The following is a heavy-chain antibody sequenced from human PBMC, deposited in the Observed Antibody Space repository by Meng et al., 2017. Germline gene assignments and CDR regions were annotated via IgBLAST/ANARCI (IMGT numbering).Heavy chain of an antibody. J-gene: IGHJ3*02. CDR3: ARGPEGPPYYDFWSGYYTAVDAFDI. V-gene: IGHV1-8*01. Sequence: APVKVSCKASGYTFTSYDINWVRQATGQGLEWMGWMNPNSGNTGYAQKFQGRVTMTRNTSISTAYMELSSLRSEDTAVYYCARGPEGPPYYDFWSGYYTAVDAFDIWGQGTMVTVSS. CDR1: GYTFTSYD. CDR2: MNPNSGNT. D-gene: IGHD3-3*01.